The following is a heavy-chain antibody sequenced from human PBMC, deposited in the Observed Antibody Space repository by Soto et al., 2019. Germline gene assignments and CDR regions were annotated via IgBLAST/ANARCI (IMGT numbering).Heavy chain of an antibody. J-gene: IGHJ4*02. CDR2: ISSSSSYI. CDR3: ARDLEVFRNWNDERDY. Sequence: EVQLVESGGGLVKPGGSLRLSCAASGFTFSSYSMNWVRQAPGKGLEWVSSISSSSSYIYYADSVKGRFTISRDNAKNSLYLQMNSLRAEDTAVYYCARDLEVFRNWNDERDYWGQGTLVTVSS. CDR1: GFTFSSYS. D-gene: IGHD1-1*01. V-gene: IGHV3-21*01.